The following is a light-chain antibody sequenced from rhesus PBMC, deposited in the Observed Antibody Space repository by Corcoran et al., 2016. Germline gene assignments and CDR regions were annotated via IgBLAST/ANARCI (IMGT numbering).Light chain of an antibody. Sequence: EIVMTQSPATLSLSPGERATLSCRASQSVSSNLAWYQQKPGHAPNLLIHGASSRATGIPDRFSGSWSGTECTLIISSLEPEDVGVYYCQQDYSWPLTFGGGTKVELK. V-gene: IGKV3-42*01. CDR3: QQDYSWPLT. J-gene: IGKJ4*01. CDR2: GAS. CDR1: QSVSSN.